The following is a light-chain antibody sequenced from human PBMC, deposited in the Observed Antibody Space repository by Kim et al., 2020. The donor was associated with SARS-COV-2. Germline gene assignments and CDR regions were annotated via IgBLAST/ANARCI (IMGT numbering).Light chain of an antibody. V-gene: IGKV1-8*01. J-gene: IGKJ1*01. CDR1: QGISSY. Sequence: AIRMTQSPSSLSASTGDRVTITCRASQGISSYLAWYQQKPGKAPKLLIYAASTLQSGVPSRFSGSGSGTDFTLTISCLQSEDFATYYCQQYYSYPLTCGQATKVDI. CDR3: QQYYSYPLT. CDR2: AAS.